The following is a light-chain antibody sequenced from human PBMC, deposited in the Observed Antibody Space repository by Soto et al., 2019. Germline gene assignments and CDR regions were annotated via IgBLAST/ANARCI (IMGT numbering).Light chain of an antibody. CDR3: SSYTTDSPVV. Sequence: QSVLPQPASVAGAPGQSITISCTGNSSDVGGFNYVSWYQQHPGKDRKVMIYEVNNRPSGITNRFSGSRGGNTAALTISGLQAEYEGHYSCSSYTTDSPVVFGPGTTVTVL. CDR2: EVN. V-gene: IGLV2-14*01. CDR1: SSDVGGFNY. J-gene: IGLJ1*01.